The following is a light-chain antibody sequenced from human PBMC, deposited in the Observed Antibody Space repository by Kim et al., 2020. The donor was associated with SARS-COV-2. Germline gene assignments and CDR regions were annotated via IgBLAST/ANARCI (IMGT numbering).Light chain of an antibody. J-gene: IGKJ2*01. CDR2: HAS. V-gene: IGKV3-20*01. Sequence: SPLERATLSCRASQSVSSNFLAWYQQKPGQAPRLLIYHASGRATGIPDRFSGSGSGTDFTLTISRLEPEDFAVYYCQQYGSSAAYTFGQGTKLEI. CDR1: QSVSSNF. CDR3: QQYGSSAAYT.